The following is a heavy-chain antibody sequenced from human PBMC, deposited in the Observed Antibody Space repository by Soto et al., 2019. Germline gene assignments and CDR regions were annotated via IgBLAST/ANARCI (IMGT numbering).Heavy chain of an antibody. Sequence: GGSLRLSCAASGFTFITYAMTWVRQAPGKGLEWVSAISGSGGSTFYADSVKGRFTISRDNSKNTLSLQMNSLRAEDTALYYCATNMITFGGVIALLPYWGQGTLVTVSS. V-gene: IGHV3-23*01. CDR1: GFTFITYA. CDR2: ISGSGGST. D-gene: IGHD3-16*02. CDR3: ATNMITFGGVIALLPY. J-gene: IGHJ4*02.